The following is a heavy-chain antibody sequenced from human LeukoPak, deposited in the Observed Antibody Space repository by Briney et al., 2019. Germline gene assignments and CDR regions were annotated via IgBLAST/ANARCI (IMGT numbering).Heavy chain of an antibody. D-gene: IGHD4-17*01. V-gene: IGHV3-30*02. CDR2: IRHDASNK. CDR1: GFSFSSYW. Sequence: GGSLRLSCAASGFSFSSYWMNWVRQAPGKGLEWVAYIRHDASNKYYADSVKGRFTISRDNSKNTVFLQMNSLRAEDTAVYNCARETAGYGYYDYWGQGTLVTVSS. CDR3: ARETAGYGYYDY. J-gene: IGHJ4*02.